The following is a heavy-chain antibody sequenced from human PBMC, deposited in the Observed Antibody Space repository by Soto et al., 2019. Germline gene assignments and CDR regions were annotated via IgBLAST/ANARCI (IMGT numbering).Heavy chain of an antibody. V-gene: IGHV1-18*01. CDR1: GYSFTSYG. CDR3: ARDMLQWLLMANGMDV. Sequence: QVQLLQSGPEVKKPGASVKVSCKASGYSFTSYGISWVRQAPGQGLEWMGWISAHNGNTNYAQKFQGRVTMTTDTSTTTDNMELRNLKSDDTAVYYCARDMLQWLLMANGMDVCGQGSTITVSS. D-gene: IGHD6-19*01. CDR2: ISAHNGNT. J-gene: IGHJ6*02.